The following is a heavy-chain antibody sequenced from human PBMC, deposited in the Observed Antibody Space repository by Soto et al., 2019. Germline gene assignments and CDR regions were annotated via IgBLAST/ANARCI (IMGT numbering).Heavy chain of an antibody. D-gene: IGHD3-10*01. V-gene: IGHV1-18*01. Sequence: QVQLVQSGAEVKKPGASVKVSCKASGYTFTSYGISWVRQAPGQGLEWMGWISAYNGNTNYAQKLQGRVTMTTDTSTSTAYMELRSLRSDDTAVYYCARDKAVRGPSYNWFDPWGQGSLVTVSS. CDR3: ARDKAVRGPSYNWFDP. CDR1: GYTFTSYG. CDR2: ISAYNGNT. J-gene: IGHJ5*02.